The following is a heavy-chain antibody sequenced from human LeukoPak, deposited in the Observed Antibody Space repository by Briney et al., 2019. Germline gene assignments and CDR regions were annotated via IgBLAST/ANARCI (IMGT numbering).Heavy chain of an antibody. CDR3: AKVGVPGASDAFDI. V-gene: IGHV4-38-2*01. D-gene: IGHD3-22*01. CDR1: GYPINTGYY. CDR2: MHHSGNT. J-gene: IGHJ3*02. Sequence: SETLSLTCAVSGYPINTGYYWGWIRPPPGKGLEWIGRMHHSGNTYYNPSLRSRLTISLDTSKNQLSLRVRSVTAADTAVYFCAKVGVPGASDAFDIWGQGTMVTVSS.